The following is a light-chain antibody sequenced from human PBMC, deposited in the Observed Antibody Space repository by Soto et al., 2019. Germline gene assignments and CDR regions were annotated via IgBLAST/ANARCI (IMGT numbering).Light chain of an antibody. Sequence: ESVLTQYPGTLSLSPGERASLSCRASQSVAKNYLARYQQKPGQALRLLISDASSRASGIPDRFSGSGSGTDFTLTISRLEAQACAVYIFQQYASSPLTFGGGTKVEIK. V-gene: IGKV3-20*01. CDR1: QSVAKNY. CDR3: QQYASSPLT. J-gene: IGKJ4*01. CDR2: DAS.